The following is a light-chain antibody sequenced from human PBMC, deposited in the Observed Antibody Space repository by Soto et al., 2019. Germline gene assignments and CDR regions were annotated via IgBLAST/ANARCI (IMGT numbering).Light chain of an antibody. Sequence: EVVMTQSPATLSVFPGERVTLSCRASQSVSSSLAWYQQKPGQAPRLLIYSASTRATGIPARFSGSGSGTEFTLTISSLESEDFAVYYCQQYINGYTFCQETKLEIK. V-gene: IGKV3-15*01. CDR2: SAS. CDR3: QQYINGYT. J-gene: IGKJ2*01. CDR1: QSVSSS.